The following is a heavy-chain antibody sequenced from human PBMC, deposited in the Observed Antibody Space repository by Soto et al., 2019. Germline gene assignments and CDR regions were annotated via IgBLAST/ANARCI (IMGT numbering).Heavy chain of an antibody. CDR1: GYTFGSFA. V-gene: IGHV1-18*01. CDR2: ISAYNGNA. D-gene: IGHD1-1*01. J-gene: IGHJ4*02. Sequence: QVQLVQSGPEVMKPGASVKVSCKASGYTFGSFAINWVRQAPVQGLEWMGWISAYNGNAVAAQRFQGRVSMTTHTSTNTAYMELLSLRSDDTAIYYCALDFLPVHDTIFIPLFDYWGQGTLVTVSS. CDR3: ALDFLPVHDTIFIPLFDY.